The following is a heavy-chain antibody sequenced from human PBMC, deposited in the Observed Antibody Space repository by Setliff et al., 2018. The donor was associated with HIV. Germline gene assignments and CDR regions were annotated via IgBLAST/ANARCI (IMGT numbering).Heavy chain of an antibody. CDR1: GLNFSTYD. Sequence: GGSLRLSCAASGLNFSTYDIHWVRQAPGKGLEWLAVLWFDGNYKKYASSVKGRFTISRDNPKNTVYLQMDALTEVDTAVYFCATSPPHVQSVYIWGSDYIDYWGQGALVTVSS. D-gene: IGHD3-10*02. J-gene: IGHJ4*02. CDR3: ATSPPHVQSVYIWGSDYIDY. V-gene: IGHV3-33*03. CDR2: LWFDGNYK.